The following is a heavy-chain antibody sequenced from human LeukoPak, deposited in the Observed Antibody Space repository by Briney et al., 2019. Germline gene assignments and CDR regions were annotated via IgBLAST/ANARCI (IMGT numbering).Heavy chain of an antibody. J-gene: IGHJ6*03. CDR3: ARGGGVGPTAPPDYYSYQMDV. Sequence: ASVKVSCKASGYTFISYGISWVQQAPGQGLEWIGWISPYTTKTNYAQSLQGRVTMTTDTSTSTAYMEFPSLRSDDTAVYYCARGGGVGPTAPPDYYSYQMDVWGKGTTVTVSS. D-gene: IGHD1-26*01. CDR2: ISPYTTKT. CDR1: GYTFISYG. V-gene: IGHV1-18*01.